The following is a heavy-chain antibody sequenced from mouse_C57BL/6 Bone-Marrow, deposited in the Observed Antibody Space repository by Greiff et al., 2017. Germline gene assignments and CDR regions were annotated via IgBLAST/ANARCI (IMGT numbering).Heavy chain of an antibody. CDR1: GYTFTNYW. CDR2: MHPNGGSP. CDR3: ARSYDYVDYTMDY. J-gene: IGHJ4*01. D-gene: IGHD2-4*01. Sequence: QVQLQQPGAELVKPAASVKLSCKASGYTFTNYWMHWVKQRPGQGLEWIGMMHPNGGSPDYNEKFKSEATLSVDKSSRTAYMELSSLTSEDSAVYYCARSYDYVDYTMDYWGQGTSVTVSS. V-gene: IGHV1-64*01.